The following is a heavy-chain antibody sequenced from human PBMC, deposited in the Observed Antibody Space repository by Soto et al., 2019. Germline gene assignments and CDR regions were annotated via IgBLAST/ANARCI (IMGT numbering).Heavy chain of an antibody. CDR1: GYAFTTYG. D-gene: IGHD6-6*01. Sequence: QVHLVQSGAEVKKPGASVKVSCQGSGYAFTTYGITWVRQAPGQGLEWRGWISARNGNTNYAQKVQGRVTVTRDTSTSTAYMALRSLRHDDTAVYYCARGRDGDYWGQGARVTVSS. CDR2: ISARNGNT. CDR3: ARGRDGDY. J-gene: IGHJ4*02. V-gene: IGHV1-18*01.